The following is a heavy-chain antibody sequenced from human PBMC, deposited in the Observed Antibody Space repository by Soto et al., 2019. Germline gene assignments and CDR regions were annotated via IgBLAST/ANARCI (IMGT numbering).Heavy chain of an antibody. J-gene: IGHJ4*02. CDR1: GFTFSSYG. CDR2: IWHDGGNK. CDR3: ARDGDVNTGFGKDY. V-gene: IGHV3-33*01. Sequence: QVHLVESGGGVVQPGRSLRLSCAASGFTFSSYGMHWVRQAPGKGLEWVAFIWHDGGNKFYAECVKGRFTISRDNSKNTLYLQMTSLSAEDTAMYYCARDGDVNTGFGKDYWGQGTLVTVSS. D-gene: IGHD3-16*01.